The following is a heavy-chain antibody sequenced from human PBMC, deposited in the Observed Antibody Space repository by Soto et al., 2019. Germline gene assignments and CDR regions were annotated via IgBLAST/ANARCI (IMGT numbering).Heavy chain of an antibody. V-gene: IGHV3-23*01. CDR2: ISGSGGST. Sequence: GGSLRLSCAASGFTFSSYAMSWVRQAPGKGLEWVSAISGSGGSTYYADSVKGRFTISRDNSKNTLYLQMNSLRAEDTAVYYCAKDISAMTTVTTFNYWGQGTLVTVSS. J-gene: IGHJ4*02. D-gene: IGHD4-17*01. CDR1: GFTFSSYA. CDR3: AKDISAMTTVTTFNY.